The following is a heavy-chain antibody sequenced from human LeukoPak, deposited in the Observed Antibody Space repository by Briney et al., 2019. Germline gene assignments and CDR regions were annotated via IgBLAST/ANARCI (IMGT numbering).Heavy chain of an antibody. CDR3: ARDVPGSIGTTARFDP. V-gene: IGHV1-69*05. D-gene: IGHD1-1*01. CDR2: IIPIFGTA. CDR1: GGTFSSYA. Sequence: VASVKVSCKASGGTFSSYAISWVRQAPGQGLEWMGGIIPIFGTANYAQKFQGRVTMTTDKSTSTTYMELRSLTSDDTAVYYCARDVPGSIGTTARFDPWGRGTLVTVSS. J-gene: IGHJ5*02.